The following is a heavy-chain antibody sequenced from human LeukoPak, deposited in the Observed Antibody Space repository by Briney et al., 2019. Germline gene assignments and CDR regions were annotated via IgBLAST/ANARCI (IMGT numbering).Heavy chain of an antibody. J-gene: IGHJ3*02. D-gene: IGHD2-15*01. CDR2: IYYSGST. CDR1: GGSISSSSYY. Sequence: SETLSLTCTVPGGSISSSSYYWGWIRQPPGKGLEWIGCIYYSGSTYYNPSLKSRVTISVDASKNQFSLKLSSVTAADTAVYYCARGPWCSGGSCYRGRAFDIWGQGTMVTVSS. CDR3: ARGPWCSGGSCYRGRAFDI. V-gene: IGHV4-39*07.